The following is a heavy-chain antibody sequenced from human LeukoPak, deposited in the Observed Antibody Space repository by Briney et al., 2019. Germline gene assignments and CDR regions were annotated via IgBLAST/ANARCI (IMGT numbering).Heavy chain of an antibody. CDR2: IYQSGST. CDR1: GYSISSGYY. J-gene: IGHJ6*03. D-gene: IGHD1-26*01. Sequence: SETLSLTCGVSGYSISSGYYWGWIRQPPGKELEWIGSIYQSGSTYYNPSLKSRVTILADRSKNQFSLKLSSVTASDTAVYYCARHGRVMDVWGKGTTVTVSS. CDR3: ARHGRVMDV. V-gene: IGHV4-38-2*01.